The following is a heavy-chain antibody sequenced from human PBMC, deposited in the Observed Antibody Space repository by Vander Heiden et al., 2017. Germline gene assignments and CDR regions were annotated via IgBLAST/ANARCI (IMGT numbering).Heavy chain of an antibody. CDR2: ISTSSSII. V-gene: IGHV3-48*02. J-gene: IGHJ6*02. D-gene: IGHD5-12*01. CDR3: ARGTYSGYDYGSHYGMDV. Sequence: EVQLVESGGGLVQPGGSLRLSCAASGFTFSSYSLNWVRQAPGKGLEWISYISTSSSIIYYADSVKGRVTISRDNAKNSLYLQMNSLRDEDTAVYYCARGTYSGYDYGSHYGMDVWGQGTTVTVSS. CDR1: GFTFSSYS.